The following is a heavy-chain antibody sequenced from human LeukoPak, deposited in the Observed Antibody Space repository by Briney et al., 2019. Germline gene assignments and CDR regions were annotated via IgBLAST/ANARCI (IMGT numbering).Heavy chain of an antibody. J-gene: IGHJ4*02. D-gene: IGHD1-20*01. CDR1: GGSITSGSYY. CDR2: IDASGST. Sequence: SETLSLTCAVSGGSITSGSYYWSWIRQPAGKGLEWIGRIDASGSTNYNPSLKSRVTISVDTSKNQFSLKLSSVTAADTAVYYCARQGRITGTTWRAYYFDYWGQGTLVTVSS. CDR3: ARQGRITGTTWRAYYFDY. V-gene: IGHV4-61*02.